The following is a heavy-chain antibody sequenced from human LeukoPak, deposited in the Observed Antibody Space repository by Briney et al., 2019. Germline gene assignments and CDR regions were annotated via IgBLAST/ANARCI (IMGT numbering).Heavy chain of an antibody. D-gene: IGHD2-15*01. CDR3: AKIGGYCIVGSCYAWFDP. CDR2: IQYDGGNT. J-gene: IGHJ5*02. Sequence: PGGSLRLSCAASGFTFSNYGMHWVRQAPGKGLEWVAFIQYDGGNTNYADSVKGRFTVSRDNSKNTLYLQMNSLRADDTAIYYCAKIGGYCIVGSCYAWFDPWGQGTLVTVSS. V-gene: IGHV3-30*02. CDR1: GFTFSNYG.